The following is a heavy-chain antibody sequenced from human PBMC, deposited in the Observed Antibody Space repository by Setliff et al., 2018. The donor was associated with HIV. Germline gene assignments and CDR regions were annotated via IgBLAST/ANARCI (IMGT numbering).Heavy chain of an antibody. V-gene: IGHV4-4*09. CDR2: ISSSGTT. CDR1: DDSFSNYD. D-gene: IGHD5-12*01. CDR3: ARLPRGPWRWDY. J-gene: IGHJ4*02. Sequence: PSETLSLTCVVSDDSFSNYDWTWIRQSPGKALEWIGYISSSGTTNYNPSLRSRVTISMETSNTRFSLTLKSVTAADTAIYYCARLPRGPWRWDYWGQGMLVTVSS.